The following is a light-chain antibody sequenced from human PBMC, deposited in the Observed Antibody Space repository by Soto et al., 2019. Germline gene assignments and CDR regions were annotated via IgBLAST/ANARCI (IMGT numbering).Light chain of an antibody. V-gene: IGLV2-14*01. CDR2: EVS. J-gene: IGLJ3*02. CDR1: SSDVGGYNY. Sequence: QSVLTQPASVSGSPGQSITISCTGTSSDVGGYNYVSWYQQHPGKAPKLMIYEVSNRPSGVSNRFSGSKSGNTASLTISGLQAEDEADYYCCSYTSGTTRVFGGGTKLTVL. CDR3: CSYTSGTTRV.